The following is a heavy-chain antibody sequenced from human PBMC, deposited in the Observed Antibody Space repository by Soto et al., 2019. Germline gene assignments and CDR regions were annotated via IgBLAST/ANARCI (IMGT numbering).Heavy chain of an antibody. D-gene: IGHD4-17*01. CDR1: GGSISSGGYY. J-gene: IGHJ4*02. Sequence: SETLSLTCTVSGGSISSGGYYWSWIRQHPGKGLEWIGYIYYSGSTYYNPSLKSRVTISVDTSKNQFSLKLSSVTAADTAVYYCARDLSYGDQGFGVDYWGQGTLVTVSS. CDR3: ARDLSYGDQGFGVDY. CDR2: IYYSGST. V-gene: IGHV4-31*03.